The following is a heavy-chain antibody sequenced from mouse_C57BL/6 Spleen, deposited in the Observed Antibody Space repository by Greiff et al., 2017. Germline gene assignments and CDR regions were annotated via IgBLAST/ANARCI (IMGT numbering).Heavy chain of an antibody. Sequence: EVQLVESGPGLVKPSQSLSLTCSVTGYSITSGYYWNWIRQFPGNKLEWMGYISYDGSNNYNPSLKNRISITRDTSKNQFFLKLNSVTTEDTATYYCARGGGYDGYYGRAYWGQGTLVTVSA. CDR3: ARGGGYDGYYGRAY. CDR2: ISYDGSN. D-gene: IGHD2-3*01. CDR1: GYSITSGYY. J-gene: IGHJ3*01. V-gene: IGHV3-6*01.